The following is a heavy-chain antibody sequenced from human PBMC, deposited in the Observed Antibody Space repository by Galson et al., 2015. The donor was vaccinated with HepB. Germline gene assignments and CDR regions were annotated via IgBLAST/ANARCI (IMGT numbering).Heavy chain of an antibody. Sequence: SVKVSCKASGYTFTSYAMHWVRQAPGQRLEWMGWINAGNGNAKYSQKFQGRVTITRDTSASTAYMELSSLRSEDTAVYYCARGGEAGDSGVRGFDYCGQGTLVTGPS. CDR1: GYTFTSYA. CDR3: ARGGEAGDSGVRGFDY. D-gene: IGHD5-12*01. J-gene: IGHJ4*02. V-gene: IGHV1-3*01. CDR2: INAGNGNA.